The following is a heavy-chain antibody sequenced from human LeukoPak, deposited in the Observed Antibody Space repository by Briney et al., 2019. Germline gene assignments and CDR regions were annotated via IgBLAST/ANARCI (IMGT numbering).Heavy chain of an antibody. CDR1: GFTFSSYS. J-gene: IGHJ4*02. D-gene: IGHD6-6*01. Sequence: GGSLRLSCAASGFTFSSYSMNWVRQAPGKGLEWVSSISSSSSYIYYADSVKGRFTISRDNAKNSLYPQMNSLRAEDTAVYYCARIYSSSLGYDYWGQGTLVTVSS. CDR3: ARIYSSSLGYDY. V-gene: IGHV3-21*01. CDR2: ISSSSSYI.